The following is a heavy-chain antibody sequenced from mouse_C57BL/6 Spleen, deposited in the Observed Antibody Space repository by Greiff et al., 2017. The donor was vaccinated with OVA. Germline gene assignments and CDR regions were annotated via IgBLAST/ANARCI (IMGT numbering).Heavy chain of an antibody. CDR1: GFTFSDYY. J-gene: IGHJ2*01. V-gene: IGHV5-16*01. CDR2: INYDGSST. Sequence: EVMLVESEGGLVQPGSSMKLSCTASGFTFSDYYMAWVRQAPEKGLEWVANINYDGSSTYYLDSLKSRFIISRDNAKNILYLQMSRLKSEDTATYYGARDETGGGDYFDYWGQGTTLTVSS. CDR3: ARDETGGGDYFDY. D-gene: IGHD4-1*01.